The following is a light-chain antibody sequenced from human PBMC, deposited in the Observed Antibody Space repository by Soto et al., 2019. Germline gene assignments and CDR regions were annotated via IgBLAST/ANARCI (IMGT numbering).Light chain of an antibody. V-gene: IGLV2-11*01. CDR2: NVN. CDR1: SSDVGSYDY. CDR3: VTWDTSLRTGV. Sequence: QSALIQPPSVSGSPGQSVTISCTGTSSDVGSYDYVSWYQQHPGTVTKPMIYNVNTQPSGVPDRFSGSASGTSATLTITGLQTGDEADYFCVTWDTSLRTGVIGGGTKLTVL. J-gene: IGLJ3*02.